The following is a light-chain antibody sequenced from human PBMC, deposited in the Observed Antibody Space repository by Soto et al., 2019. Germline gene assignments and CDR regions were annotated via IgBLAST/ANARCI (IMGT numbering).Light chain of an antibody. J-gene: IGLJ1*01. CDR3: SSYTRISTYV. Sequence: QSVLTQPASVSGSPGQSITISCTGTSSDVGGYNFVSWYQQHPDKAPKLMIYDVTNRPSGVSNRFSGSKSGNTASLTISGLQAEDEADYYCSSYTRISTYVFGTGTKLTVL. CDR2: DVT. CDR1: SSDVGGYNF. V-gene: IGLV2-14*01.